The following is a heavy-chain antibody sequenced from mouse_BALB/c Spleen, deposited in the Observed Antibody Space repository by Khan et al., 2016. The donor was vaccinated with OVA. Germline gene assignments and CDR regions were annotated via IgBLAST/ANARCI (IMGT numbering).Heavy chain of an antibody. V-gene: IGHV3-2*02. Sequence: EVQLVESGPGLVKPSQSLSLTCTVTGYSITSDYAWNWIRQFPGNKLEWMGYISSTGGTSYNPSLKSRISITRDTSKNQFFLQINSVTAENTATSYCTSSFYYSYRDALDCWGRGTLVTVAS. D-gene: IGHD2-12*01. CDR3: TSSFYYSYRDALDC. J-gene: IGHJ4*01. CDR1: GYSITSDYA. CDR2: ISSTGGT.